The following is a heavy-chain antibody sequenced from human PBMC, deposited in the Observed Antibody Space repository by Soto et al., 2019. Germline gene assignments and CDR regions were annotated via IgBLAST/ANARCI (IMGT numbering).Heavy chain of an antibody. V-gene: IGHV3-30-3*01. D-gene: IGHD3-10*01. J-gene: IGHJ4*02. Sequence: GGSLRLSCAASGFTFSSYAMHWVRQAPGKGLEWVAVISYDGSNKYYADSVKGRFTISRDNSKNTLYLQMNSLRAEDTAVYYCARELGGRGVIITETNVFDYWGQGTLVTVSS. CDR2: ISYDGSNK. CDR1: GFTFSSYA. CDR3: ARELGGRGVIITETNVFDY.